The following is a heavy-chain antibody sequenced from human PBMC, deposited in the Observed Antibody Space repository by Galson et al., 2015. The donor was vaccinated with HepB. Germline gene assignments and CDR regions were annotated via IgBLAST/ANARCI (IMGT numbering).Heavy chain of an antibody. J-gene: IGHJ4*02. CDR2: ISSSGSTI. Sequence: SLRLSCAASGFTFSDYYMSWIRQAPGKGLEWVSYISSSGSTIYYADSVKGRFTISRDNAKNSLYLQMNSLRAEDTAVYYCASSPSKATIFHPYWGQGTLVTVSS. V-gene: IGHV3-11*01. CDR3: ASSPSKATIFHPY. D-gene: IGHD5-12*01. CDR1: GFTFSDYY.